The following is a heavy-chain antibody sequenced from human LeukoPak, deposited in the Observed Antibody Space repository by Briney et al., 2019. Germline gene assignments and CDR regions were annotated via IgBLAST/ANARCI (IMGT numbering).Heavy chain of an antibody. Sequence: ASVKVSCKASGGTFSSYAINWVRQAPGQGLEWMGEIIPIFGTANYAQKFQGRVTITTDESTSTAYMELSSLRSEDTAVYYCASGDLRKAVVVPAADRGYYYYYMDVWGKGTTVTVSS. CDR1: GGTFSSYA. V-gene: IGHV1-69*05. CDR2: IIPIFGTA. CDR3: ASGDLRKAVVVPAADRGYYYYYMDV. J-gene: IGHJ6*03. D-gene: IGHD2-2*01.